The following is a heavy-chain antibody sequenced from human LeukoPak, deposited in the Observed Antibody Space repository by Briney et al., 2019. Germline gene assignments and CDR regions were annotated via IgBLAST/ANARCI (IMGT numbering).Heavy chain of an antibody. CDR1: GFTFSSFE. Sequence: PGGSLRLSCEASGFTFSSFEMNWVRQTPGKGLEWVSFISGGGTTIYYADSVKGRFTISRDNAKKSLYLQMNSLRAEDTAVYYCASLDAGSGSWLMGENWSDPWGQGALVTVSS. J-gene: IGHJ5*02. D-gene: IGHD3-10*01. CDR2: ISGGGTTI. V-gene: IGHV3-48*03. CDR3: ASLDAGSGSWLMGENWSDP.